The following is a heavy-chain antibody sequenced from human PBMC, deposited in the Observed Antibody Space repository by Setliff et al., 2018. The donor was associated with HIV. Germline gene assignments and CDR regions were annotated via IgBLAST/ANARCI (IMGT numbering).Heavy chain of an antibody. CDR3: ARSSTPDSSAYYPDY. CDR2: INPSGTT. J-gene: IGHJ4*02. CDR1: GGSLRNYY. Sequence: PSETLSLTCAVYGGSLRNYYWSWIRQPPGKGLEWIAEINPSGTTNYNPSLKSRVTISVDKSKNQFSLKLSSVTAADTAVYYCARSSTPDSSAYYPDYWGQGTLVTVSS. V-gene: IGHV4-34*01. D-gene: IGHD3-22*01.